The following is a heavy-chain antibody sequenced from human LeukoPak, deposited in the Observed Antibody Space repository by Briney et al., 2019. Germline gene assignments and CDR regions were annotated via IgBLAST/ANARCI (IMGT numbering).Heavy chain of an antibody. CDR1: GFSNYS. CDR3: AREAASYSSSHYYLYMDV. J-gene: IGHJ6*03. V-gene: IGHV3-21*01. D-gene: IGHD6-6*01. Sequence: GGSLRLSCAASGFSNYSMNWVRQAPGKGLEWVSSISRSNSYIYYADSVKGRFTISRDNAKNSLYLQMNSLRAEDTAVYYCAREAASYSSSHYYLYMDVWGKGTTVTVSS. CDR2: ISRSNSYI.